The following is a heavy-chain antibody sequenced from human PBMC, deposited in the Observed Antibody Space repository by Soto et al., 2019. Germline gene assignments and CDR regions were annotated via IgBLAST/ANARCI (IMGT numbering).Heavy chain of an antibody. J-gene: IGHJ4*02. CDR1: GGSISSGGYY. V-gene: IGHV4-31*03. Sequence: SETLSLTCTVSGGSISSGGYYWSWIRQHPGKGLEWIGYIYYSGSTYYNPSLKSRVTISVDTSKNQFSLKLSSVTAADTAVYYFAGEYSSSSGYLYFDYWGQGTLVTVSS. D-gene: IGHD6-6*01. CDR2: IYYSGST. CDR3: AGEYSSSSGYLYFDY.